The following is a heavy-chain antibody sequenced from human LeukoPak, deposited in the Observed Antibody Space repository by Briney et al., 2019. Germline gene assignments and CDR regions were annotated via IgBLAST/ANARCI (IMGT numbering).Heavy chain of an antibody. CDR3: ARAAAAAGKGIDY. CDR2: INHSGST. J-gene: IGHJ4*02. V-gene: IGHV4-34*01. CDR1: GGSFSGYY. Sequence: PSETLSLTCAVYGGSFSGYYWSWIRQPPGKGLEWIGEINHSGSTNYNPSLKSRVTISVDTSKNQFSLKLSSVTAADTAVYYCARAAAAAGKGIDYWGQGTLVT. D-gene: IGHD6-13*01.